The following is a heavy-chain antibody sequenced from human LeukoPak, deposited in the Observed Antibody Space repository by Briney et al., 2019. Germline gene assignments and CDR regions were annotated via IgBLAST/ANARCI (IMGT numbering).Heavy chain of an antibody. CDR1: GGSISSYY. V-gene: IGHV4-59*01. D-gene: IGHD2-15*01. Sequence: ASETLSLTCTVSGGSISSYYWSWMRQPPGKGVEWIGYIYYSGSTNYNPSLKSRVTISVDTSKNQFSLKLSSVTAADTAVYYCARGLLYCSGGSCYYGFDYWGQGTLVTVSS. J-gene: IGHJ4*02. CDR2: IYYSGST. CDR3: ARGLLYCSGGSCYYGFDY.